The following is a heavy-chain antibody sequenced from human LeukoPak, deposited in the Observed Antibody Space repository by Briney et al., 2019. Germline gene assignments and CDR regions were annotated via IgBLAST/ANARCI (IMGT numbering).Heavy chain of an antibody. CDR3: ARGSGYFGPGSNYQFDY. D-gene: IGHD3-10*01. J-gene: IGHJ4*02. CDR2: ISSSSTTI. CDR1: GFTFSTYT. V-gene: IGHV3-48*02. Sequence: GGSLRLSCAASGFTFSTYTMNWVRQAPGRGLEWVSCISSSSTTISYADSVKGRFTASRDNAKNSLYLQMNSLRDEDTAVYYCARGSGYFGPGSNYQFDYWGQGSLVTVSS.